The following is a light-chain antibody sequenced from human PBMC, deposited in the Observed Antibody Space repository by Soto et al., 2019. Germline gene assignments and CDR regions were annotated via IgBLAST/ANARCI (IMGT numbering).Light chain of an antibody. J-gene: IGKJ2*01. CDR1: QSVRSD. Sequence: EIVMTQSPATLSVSPGERATLSCRASQSVRSDLAWYQQKPGQAPRLLIYAASTRATGIPARLSGSGSGTEFTLAISSLQSEDFAVYYCQQYVNWPPTFTFGQGTKLEIK. V-gene: IGKV3D-15*01. CDR3: QQYVNWPPTFT. CDR2: AAS.